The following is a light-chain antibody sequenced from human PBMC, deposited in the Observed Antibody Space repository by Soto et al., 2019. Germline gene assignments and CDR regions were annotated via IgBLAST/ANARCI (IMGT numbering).Light chain of an antibody. CDR1: QSVINY. CDR2: DTS. Sequence: NVLTQSPSTLSLSTGERASLSCRASQSVINYLAWYQQKPGQAPRLLIYDTSNRATGIPARFSGSGSGTDFTLTSSSLESEDFAVYYCQQYNDWPLTFGQGTKVDIK. J-gene: IGKJ1*01. CDR3: QQYNDWPLT. V-gene: IGKV3-11*01.